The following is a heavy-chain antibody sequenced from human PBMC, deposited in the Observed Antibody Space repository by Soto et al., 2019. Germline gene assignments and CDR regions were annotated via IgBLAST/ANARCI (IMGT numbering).Heavy chain of an antibody. D-gene: IGHD1-26*01. V-gene: IGHV1-2*02. CDR2: ISPQTGGT. J-gene: IGHJ4*02. Sequence: VASVKVSCKGSGYTFTGYYIHWVRQTPGQGSEWMGEISPQTGGTKYAQKYQGRVTMTRDTSITTVYMELSNLSPDDTAVYYCGRGRSGELVIFYWGQGTLVTVSS. CDR3: GRGRSGELVIFY. CDR1: GYTFTGYY.